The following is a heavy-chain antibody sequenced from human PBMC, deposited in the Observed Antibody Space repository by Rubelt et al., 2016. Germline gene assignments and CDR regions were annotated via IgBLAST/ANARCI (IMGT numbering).Heavy chain of an antibody. V-gene: IGHV4-39*01. CDR3: ARTVAGFFRRFDP. CDR1: GGSISSTSYY. Sequence: QLQLQESGPQLVKPSETLSLTCTVSGGSISSTSYYWGWIRQPPGKGLAWIGSIYYSGSTYSNTSLKSRVPMSLNPSKNQLSLKVSAVTAADTAVYYCARTVAGFFRRFDPWGQGTLVTVSS. CDR2: IYYSGST. J-gene: IGHJ5*02. D-gene: IGHD6-19*01.